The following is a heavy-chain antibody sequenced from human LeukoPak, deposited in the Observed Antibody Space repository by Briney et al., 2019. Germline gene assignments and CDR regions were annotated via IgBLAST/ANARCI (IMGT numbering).Heavy chain of an antibody. J-gene: IGHJ4*02. Sequence: GGSRRLSCAASGFTFSDYYMSWIRQAPGRGLEWVSYISSSGNTIYYADSVKGRFTISRDNAKNSLYLQMNSLRAEDTAVYFCARVKYYYDSSGYYEYYFDYWGQGTLVTVSS. CDR1: GFTFSDYY. CDR3: ARVKYYYDSSGYYEYYFDY. CDR2: ISSSGNTI. D-gene: IGHD3-22*01. V-gene: IGHV3-11*01.